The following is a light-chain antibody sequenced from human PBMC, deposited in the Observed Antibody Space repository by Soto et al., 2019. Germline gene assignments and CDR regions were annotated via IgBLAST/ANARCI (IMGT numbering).Light chain of an antibody. CDR2: GAS. V-gene: IGKV3-20*01. CDR1: QSVSNNY. CDR3: QQYGSSPIT. Sequence: DIVLTQSPGTLSLSPGERATLSCRASQSVSNNYLAWYQQKHGQXPRLLIYGASSRVTGIPDRFSGSASGTDLTLTISRLEPEDGEVYACQQYGSSPITFGQGTRLEIK. J-gene: IGKJ5*01.